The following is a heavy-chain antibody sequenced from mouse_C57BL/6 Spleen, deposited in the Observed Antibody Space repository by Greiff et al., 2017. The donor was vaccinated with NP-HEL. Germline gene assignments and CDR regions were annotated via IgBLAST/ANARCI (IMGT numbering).Heavy chain of an antibody. CDR1: GYTFTSYW. CDR3: ARNPPADYGFDY. J-gene: IGHJ2*01. V-gene: IGHV1-55*01. D-gene: IGHD2-4*01. Sequence: QVQLQQPGAELVKPGASVKMSCKASGYTFTSYWITWVKQRPGQGLEWIGDIYPGSGSTNYNEKFKSKATLTVDTSSSTAYMQLSSLTSEDSAVYYCARNPPADYGFDYWGQGTTLTVSS. CDR2: IYPGSGST.